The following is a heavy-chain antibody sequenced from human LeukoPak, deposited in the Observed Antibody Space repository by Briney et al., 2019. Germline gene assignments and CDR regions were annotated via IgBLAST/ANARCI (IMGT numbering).Heavy chain of an antibody. CDR3: VRGGCTNGVCFGSNWFDP. CDR1: GFTFSSYE. V-gene: IGHV3-48*03. J-gene: IGHJ5*02. Sequence: GGSLRLSCAASGFTFSSYEMNWVRQAPGKGLEWVSYISSSGSTIYYADSVKGRFTISRDNAKNSLYLQMNSLRAEDTAVYYCVRGGCTNGVCFGSNWFDPWGQGTLVTVSS. D-gene: IGHD2-8*01. CDR2: ISSSGSTI.